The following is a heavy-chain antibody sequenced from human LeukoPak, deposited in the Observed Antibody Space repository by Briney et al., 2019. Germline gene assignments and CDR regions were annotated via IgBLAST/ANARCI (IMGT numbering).Heavy chain of an antibody. CDR2: ITPKLRTA. Sequence: SVKVSCKTSGGTFSRHAISRVRQAPGQGLEWMGRITPKLRTANYAQKFQGRVTIIADESTSTVYMEVTSLRSEDTAVYYCARDDYGDPGDGCDIWGQGTLVTVSS. V-gene: IGHV1-69*11. J-gene: IGHJ3*02. CDR3: ARDDYGDPGDGCDI. D-gene: IGHD4-17*01. CDR1: GGTFSRHA.